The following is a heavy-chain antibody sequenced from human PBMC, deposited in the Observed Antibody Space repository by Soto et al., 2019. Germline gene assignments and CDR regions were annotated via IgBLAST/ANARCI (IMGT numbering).Heavy chain of an antibody. CDR1: GFTFSSYA. V-gene: IGHV3-23*01. D-gene: IGHD6-13*01. J-gene: IGHJ2*01. CDR3: HGDVGSRWQNSNWYFDL. Sequence: GSLRLSCAASGFTFSSYAMSWVRQAPGKGLEWVSAISGSGGSTYYADSVKGRFTISRDNSKNTLYLQMNSLRAEDTAVYYCHGDVGSRWQNSNWYFDLWGRGKLVNVS. CDR2: ISGSGGST.